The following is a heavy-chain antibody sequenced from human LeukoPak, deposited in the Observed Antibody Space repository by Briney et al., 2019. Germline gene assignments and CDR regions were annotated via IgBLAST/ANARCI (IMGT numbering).Heavy chain of an antibody. D-gene: IGHD6-19*01. CDR1: GGSVSSSNW. Sequence: SETLSLTCAVSGGSVSSSNWWSWVRQPPGKGLEWIGEIYHSGSTNYNPSLKSRVTISVDKSKNQFSLKLSSVTAADTAVYYCARDTRIAVAGNSLDYWGQGTLVTVSS. V-gene: IGHV4-4*02. CDR3: ARDTRIAVAGNSLDY. J-gene: IGHJ4*02. CDR2: IYHSGST.